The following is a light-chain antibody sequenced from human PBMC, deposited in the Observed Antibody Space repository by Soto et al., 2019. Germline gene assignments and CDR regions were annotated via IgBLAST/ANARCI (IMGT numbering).Light chain of an antibody. Sequence: DIVMTQSPATLSVSPGGRATLSCRASESVNRNLAWYQQRPGQSPRLLLYGASTRATGTPARFSGSGSGTEFTLTITSLQSDDFALYFCQHYNNWPLTFGGGTKVEIK. CDR3: QHYNNWPLT. V-gene: IGKV3-15*01. CDR2: GAS. J-gene: IGKJ4*01. CDR1: ESVNRN.